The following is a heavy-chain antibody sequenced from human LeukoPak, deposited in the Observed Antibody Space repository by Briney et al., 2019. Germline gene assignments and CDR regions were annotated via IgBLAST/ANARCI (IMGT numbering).Heavy chain of an antibody. CDR3: ARGGIAAFDY. Sequence: GGSLRLSCAASGFTFSSYAMHWVRQAPGKGLEWVSVISNDGSNKYYADSVKGRFTISRDNSKNTLYLQMNSLRAEDTAVYYCARGGIAAFDYWGEGTLVTVSS. D-gene: IGHD6-13*01. CDR1: GFTFSSYA. V-gene: IGHV3-30*04. CDR2: ISNDGSNK. J-gene: IGHJ4*02.